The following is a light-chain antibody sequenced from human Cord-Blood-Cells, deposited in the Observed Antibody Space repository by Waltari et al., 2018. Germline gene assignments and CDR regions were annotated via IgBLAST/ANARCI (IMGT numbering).Light chain of an antibody. CDR1: SSDVGGYNY. CDR2: DVS. Sequence: QSALTQPASVSGSPGQSITLSCTGTSSDVGGYNYVPWYQQHPGKAPKLMIYDVSKRPSGVSNRFSGSKSGNTASLTISGLQAEDEADYYCSSYTSSSTFVFGGGTKLTVL. V-gene: IGLV2-14*01. CDR3: SSYTSSSTFV. J-gene: IGLJ2*01.